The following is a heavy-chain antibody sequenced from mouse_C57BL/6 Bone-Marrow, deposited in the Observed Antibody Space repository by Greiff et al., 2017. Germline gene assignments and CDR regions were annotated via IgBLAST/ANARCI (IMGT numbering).Heavy chain of an antibody. CDR2: FYPGSGSI. V-gene: IGHV1-62-2*01. CDR1: GYTFTEYT. CDR3: ARHGTTVVARYWYFDV. D-gene: IGHD1-1*01. Sequence: LEESGAELVKPGASVKLSCKASGYTFTEYTIHWVKQRSGKGLEWIGWFYPGSGSIKYNEKFKDKATLTADKSSSTVYMELSRLTSEDSAVYVCARHGTTVVARYWYFDVWGTGTTVTVSS. J-gene: IGHJ1*03.